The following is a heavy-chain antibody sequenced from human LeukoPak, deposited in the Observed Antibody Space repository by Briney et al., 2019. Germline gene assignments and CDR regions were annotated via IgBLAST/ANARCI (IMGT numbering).Heavy chain of an antibody. D-gene: IGHD3-10*01. CDR2: IYYSGST. CDR3: ARDLVAGGFDY. J-gene: IGHJ4*02. CDR1: GGSIISYY. V-gene: IGHV4-59*01. Sequence: PSETLSLTCTVSGGSIISYYWSWIRQPPGRGLEWIGSIYYSGSTNYNPSLKSRVTISVDTSKNQFSLRLHSVTPADTAVYYCARDLVAGGFDYWGQGTLVTVSS.